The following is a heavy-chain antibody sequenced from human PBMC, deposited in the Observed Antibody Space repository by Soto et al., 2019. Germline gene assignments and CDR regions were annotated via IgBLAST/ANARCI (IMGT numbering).Heavy chain of an antibody. Sequence: ASVKVSCKASGYTFTSYDINWVRQATGQGLEWMGWMNPNSGNTGYAQKFQGRVTMTRNTSISTAYMELSSLRSEDTAVYYCARRVYSSSSLYYYYYYMDVWGKGTMVTVSS. D-gene: IGHD6-6*01. CDR3: ARRVYSSSSLYYYYYYMDV. J-gene: IGHJ6*03. CDR1: GYTFTSYD. CDR2: MNPNSGNT. V-gene: IGHV1-8*01.